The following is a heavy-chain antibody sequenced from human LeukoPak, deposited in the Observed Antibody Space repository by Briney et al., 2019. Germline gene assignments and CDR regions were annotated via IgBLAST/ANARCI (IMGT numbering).Heavy chain of an antibody. CDR1: GDSISSYY. V-gene: IGHV4-4*07. D-gene: IGHD6-13*01. CDR3: ARINRQQLVLDY. Sequence: SETLSLTCTVSGDSISSYYWSWIRQPAGKGLEWIGRIYTSENTNYNPSLKSRVTMSVDRSKNQFSLKLSSVTAADTAVYYCARINRQQLVLDYWGQGTLVTVSS. J-gene: IGHJ4*02. CDR2: IYTSENT.